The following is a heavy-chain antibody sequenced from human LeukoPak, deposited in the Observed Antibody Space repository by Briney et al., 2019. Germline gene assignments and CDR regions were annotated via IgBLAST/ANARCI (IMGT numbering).Heavy chain of an antibody. J-gene: IGHJ4*02. Sequence: SETLSLTCTVSGGSISSYYWSWIRQPPGEGLEWIGYIYYSGSTNYNPSLKSRVTISVDTSKNQFSLKLSSVTAADTAVYYCARSIVVVTGLYFDYWGQGTLVTVSS. CDR2: IYYSGST. CDR1: GGSISSYY. V-gene: IGHV4-59*08. D-gene: IGHD2-21*02. CDR3: ARSIVVVTGLYFDY.